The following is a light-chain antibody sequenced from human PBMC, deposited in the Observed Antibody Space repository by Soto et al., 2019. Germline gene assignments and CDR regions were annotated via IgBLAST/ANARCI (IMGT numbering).Light chain of an antibody. CDR1: QSVRSER. CDR3: QQYDVSPIT. Sequence: PLSCWASQSVRSERLAWYQHKRGQAPRLVIFDASSRATGIPERFSGSGSGTDFTLTITRLEPEDFAVYFCQQYDVSPITFGLGTRLEIK. V-gene: IGKV3-20*01. J-gene: IGKJ5*01. CDR2: DAS.